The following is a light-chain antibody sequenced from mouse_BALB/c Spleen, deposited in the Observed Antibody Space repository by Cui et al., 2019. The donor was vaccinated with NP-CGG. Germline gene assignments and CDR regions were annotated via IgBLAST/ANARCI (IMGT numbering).Light chain of an antibody. CDR2: GTN. J-gene: IGLJ1*01. CDR1: TGAVTTSNY. CDR3: ALWYGNHWV. Sequence: QAVVTQESALTTSPGETVTLTCRSSTGAVTTSNYANWVQEKPDHLFTGLIGGTNNRAPGIPARFSGSLIGGKAVLTITGAQTEDEAIYFCALWYGNHWVFGGGTKLTVL. V-gene: IGLV1*01.